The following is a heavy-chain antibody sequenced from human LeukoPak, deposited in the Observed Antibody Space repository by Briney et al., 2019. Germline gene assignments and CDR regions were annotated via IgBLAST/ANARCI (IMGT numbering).Heavy chain of an antibody. Sequence: GGPLRLSCAASGFTFSSYSMNWVRQAPGKGLEWVSSISSSSSYIYYADSVKGRFTISRDNAKNSLYLQMNSLRAEDTAVYYCARAHYDFWSGYYNYFDYWGQGTLVTVSS. CDR1: GFTFSSYS. CDR3: ARAHYDFWSGYYNYFDY. V-gene: IGHV3-21*01. D-gene: IGHD3-3*01. J-gene: IGHJ4*02. CDR2: ISSSSSYI.